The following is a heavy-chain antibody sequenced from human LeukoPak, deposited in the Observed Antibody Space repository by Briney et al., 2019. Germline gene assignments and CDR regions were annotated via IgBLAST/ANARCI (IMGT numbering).Heavy chain of an antibody. CDR3: ARGSDDFWSGQNWFDP. Sequence: AASVKVSCKASGYTFTSYDINWVRQATGQGLEWMGWMNPNSGNTGYAQKFQGRVTMTRNTSISTAYMELSSLRSEDTAVYYCARGSDDFWSGQNWFDPWGRGTLVTVSS. J-gene: IGHJ5*02. CDR1: GYTFTSYD. V-gene: IGHV1-8*01. D-gene: IGHD3-3*01. CDR2: MNPNSGNT.